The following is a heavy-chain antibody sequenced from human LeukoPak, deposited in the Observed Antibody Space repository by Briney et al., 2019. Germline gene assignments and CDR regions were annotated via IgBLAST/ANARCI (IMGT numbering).Heavy chain of an antibody. D-gene: IGHD3-22*01. CDR2: IRSTGGTT. V-gene: IGHV3-23*01. Sequence: QTGGSLRLSCGASGFTFSNYAMSWVRQAPGKGLGSVSDIRSTGGTTAYADSVKGRFTISRDNSRNTLYLQMNSLRAEDTAVYYCARDRKRYYYDGSGYYSNYYYYGMDVWGQGTTVTVSS. CDR1: GFTFSNYA. J-gene: IGHJ6*02. CDR3: ARDRKRYYYDGSGYYSNYYYYGMDV.